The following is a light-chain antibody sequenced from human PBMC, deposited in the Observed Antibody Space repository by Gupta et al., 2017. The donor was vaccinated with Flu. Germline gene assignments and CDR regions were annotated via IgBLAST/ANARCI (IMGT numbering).Light chain of an antibody. V-gene: IGLV4-69*02. CDR2: VNSDGSD. CDR3: QTWGTGIRV. CDR1: SGHSNYA. Sequence: VLPKSPSPSASQGPPVKPTSTLSSGHSNYAIAWHQQQPEKGPRYLMKVNSDGSDSKGDGIPDRFSGSSSGAERYLTISSLQSEDEADYYCQTWGTGIRVFGGGTKLTVL. J-gene: IGLJ2*01.